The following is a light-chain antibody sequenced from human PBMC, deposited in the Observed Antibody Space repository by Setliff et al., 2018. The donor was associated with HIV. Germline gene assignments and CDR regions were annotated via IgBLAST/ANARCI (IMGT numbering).Light chain of an antibody. Sequence: QSVLTQPASVSGSPGQSITISCTGTSSDVGGYNYVSWYQQHPGKAPKLIIYEVRNRPSGVSNRFSGSKSGNTASLTISGLQAEDEGDYYCSSYAITNTLPFGTGTKVTLL. CDR1: SSDVGGYNY. CDR2: EVR. J-gene: IGLJ1*01. CDR3: SSYAITNTLP. V-gene: IGLV2-14*01.